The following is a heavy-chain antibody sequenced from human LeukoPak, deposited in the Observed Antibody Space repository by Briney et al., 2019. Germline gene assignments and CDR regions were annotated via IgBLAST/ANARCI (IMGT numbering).Heavy chain of an antibody. Sequence: SETLSLTCAVYGGSFSGYYWSWIRQPPGKGLEWIGEINHSGSTNYNPSLKSRVTISVDTSKNQFSLKLSSVTAADTAVHYCARRKGYYDSSGHAFDIWGQGTMVTVSS. CDR3: ARRKGYYDSSGHAFDI. CDR1: GGSFSGYY. J-gene: IGHJ3*02. V-gene: IGHV4-34*01. CDR2: INHSGST. D-gene: IGHD3-22*01.